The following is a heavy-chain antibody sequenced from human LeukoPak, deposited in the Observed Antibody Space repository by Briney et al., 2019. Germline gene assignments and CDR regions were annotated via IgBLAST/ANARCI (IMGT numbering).Heavy chain of an antibody. D-gene: IGHD6-13*01. CDR3: AKDGFSHQLVWLDY. CDR1: GFTFSSYG. J-gene: IGHJ4*02. CDR2: ISYDGSNK. V-gene: IGHV3-30*18. Sequence: PGGSLRLSCAASGFTFSSYGMHWVRQAPGKGLEWVAVISYDGSNKYYADSVKGRFTISRDNSKNTLYLQMNSLRAEDTAVYYCAKDGFSHQLVWLDYWGQGTLVTVSS.